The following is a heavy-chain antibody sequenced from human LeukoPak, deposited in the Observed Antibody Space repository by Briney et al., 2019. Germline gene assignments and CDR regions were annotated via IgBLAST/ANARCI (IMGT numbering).Heavy chain of an antibody. CDR3: ASGPTVNYRLRYFDY. J-gene: IGHJ4*02. Sequence: ASVKVSCKASGYTFTGYYMHWVRQAPGQGLEWMGWISAYNGNTNYAQRLQGRVTMTTDTSTSTAYMELRSLRSDDTAVYYCASGPTVNYRLRYFDYWGQGTLVTVSS. D-gene: IGHD4-11*01. V-gene: IGHV1-18*04. CDR2: ISAYNGNT. CDR1: GYTFTGYY.